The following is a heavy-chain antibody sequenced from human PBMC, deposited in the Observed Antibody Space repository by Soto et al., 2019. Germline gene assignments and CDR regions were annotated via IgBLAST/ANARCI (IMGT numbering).Heavy chain of an antibody. V-gene: IGHV1-18*01. CDR2: ISPYNGNT. CDR1: GYTFIDYG. Sequence: QVHLVQSGAEVKKPGASVKVSCKASGYTFIDYGISWVRQAPGQGLEWMGWISPYNGNTNYAQNLQGRVTMTTDTTTSTAHMELRSLRSDDTAVYYCAREGGDTANSVYWGQGTLVTVSS. CDR3: AREGGDTANSVY. J-gene: IGHJ4*02. D-gene: IGHD3-16*01.